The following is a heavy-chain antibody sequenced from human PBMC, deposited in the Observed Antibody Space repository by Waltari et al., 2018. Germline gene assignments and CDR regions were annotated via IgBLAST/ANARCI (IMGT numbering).Heavy chain of an antibody. J-gene: IGHJ4*02. CDR1: GFSISGYW. Sequence: EVQLVESGGGLIQPGGSLRLSCAASGFSISGYWMHWVRLPPGKGLVWVSRIHSDGRSTSYVDSVRGRFTVSRDNAKNTVYLQMNSLRAEDTAVYYCAKDREMATILYYFDYWGQGTLVTVSS. CDR2: IHSDGRST. V-gene: IGHV3-74*01. CDR3: AKDREMATILYYFDY. D-gene: IGHD5-12*01.